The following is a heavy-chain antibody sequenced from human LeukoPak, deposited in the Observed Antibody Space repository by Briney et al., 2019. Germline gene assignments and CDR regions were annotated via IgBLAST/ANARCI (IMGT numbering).Heavy chain of an antibody. J-gene: IGHJ5*02. CDR1: GFTFSSYE. Sequence: GGSLRLSCAASGFTFSSYEMNWVRQAPGKGLEWVSAISGSGGSTYYADSVKGRFTISRDNSKNTLYLQMNSLRAEDTAVYYCAKDPLYYYGSGSPMFDPWGQGTLVTVSS. CDR3: AKDPLYYYGSGSPMFDP. V-gene: IGHV3-23*01. D-gene: IGHD3-10*01. CDR2: ISGSGGST.